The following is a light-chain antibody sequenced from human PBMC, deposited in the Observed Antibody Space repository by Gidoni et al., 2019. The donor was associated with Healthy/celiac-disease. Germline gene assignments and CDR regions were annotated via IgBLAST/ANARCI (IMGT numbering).Light chain of an antibody. J-gene: IGKJ4*01. Sequence: EIVMTQSPATLSVSPGERATLSCRASPSVSSNLAWYQQKPGQAPRLLIYGASTRATGIPARCSGSGSGTEFTLTISSLQSEDFAVYYCQQYNNWPPLTFGGGTKVEIK. CDR3: QQYNNWPPLT. CDR1: PSVSSN. CDR2: GAS. V-gene: IGKV3-15*01.